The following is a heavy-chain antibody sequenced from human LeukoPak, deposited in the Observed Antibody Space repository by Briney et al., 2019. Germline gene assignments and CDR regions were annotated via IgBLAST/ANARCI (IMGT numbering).Heavy chain of an antibody. CDR2: IIGTSEM. V-gene: IGHV3-21*06. D-gene: IGHD6-13*01. Sequence: GGSLRLSCAGSGFSFRSYTMNWVRLAPGRGLEWVSSIIGTSEMHYADSVKGRFTVSRDNDKNSLSLHLYSLSVEDTAVYYCTRAIIVALGTGPFDIWGQGTVVTVSS. CDR1: GFSFRSYT. CDR3: TRAIIVALGTGPFDI. J-gene: IGHJ3*02.